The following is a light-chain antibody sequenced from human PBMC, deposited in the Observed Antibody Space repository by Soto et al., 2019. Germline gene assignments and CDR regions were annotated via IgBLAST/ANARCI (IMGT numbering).Light chain of an antibody. J-gene: IGLJ1*01. CDR3: TSHSSSGTLAV. CDR1: SSDIGGSNW. CDR2: VVS. V-gene: IGLV2-14*01. Sequence: QSALTQPASVSGSPGQSITISCNGTSSDIGGSNWVSWYQQHPGRAPKLIIFVVSGRPSGVSDRFSGSRSDNAASLTISGRQPEDEADYYCTSHSSSGTLAVFGTGTKLTVL.